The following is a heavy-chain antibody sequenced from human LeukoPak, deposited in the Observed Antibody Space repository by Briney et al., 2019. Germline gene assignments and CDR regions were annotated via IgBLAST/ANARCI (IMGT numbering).Heavy chain of an antibody. J-gene: IGHJ4*02. CDR3: VRGYTYGSY. V-gene: IGHV3-11*05. CDR1: VFTFSDSY. CDR2: SSSSGSNTYT. Sequence: GGSLRLSRAASVFTFSDSYMSWIRQAPGKGLEWVSYSSSSGSNTYTNYVDSVKGRFTVSRDNAKNSLYLQMNSLRAEDTAVYYWVRGYTYGSYWGQGALVTVSS. D-gene: IGHD3-10*01.